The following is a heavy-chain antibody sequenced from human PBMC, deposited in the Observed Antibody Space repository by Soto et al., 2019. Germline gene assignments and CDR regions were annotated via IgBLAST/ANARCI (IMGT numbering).Heavy chain of an antibody. CDR2: INPSGGST. V-gene: IGHV1-46*01. J-gene: IGHJ6*02. CDR3: ARSMATISYYYYYGMDV. Sequence: PSVKVSCKASGYSFISYYMHWVRQAPGQGLEWMGIINPSGGSTSYAQNFQGRVTMTRDTSTSTVNMELSSLGSDDTAVYYCARSMATISYYYYYGMDVWGQGTTVTVSS. CDR1: GYSFISYY.